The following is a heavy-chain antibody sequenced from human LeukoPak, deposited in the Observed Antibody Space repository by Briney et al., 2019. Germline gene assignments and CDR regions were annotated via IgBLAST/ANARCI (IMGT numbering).Heavy chain of an antibody. D-gene: IGHD6-13*01. Sequence: SETLSLTCSVSGDSISSYYWAWIRRPPGKGLEWIGYIYTRGTTTYNPSLKSRVTISPDTSKNQISLKLSSVIAADTAVYYCAREAGDWFDPWGQGILVTVSS. CDR2: IYTRGTT. CDR1: GDSISSYY. CDR3: AREAGDWFDP. V-gene: IGHV4-4*08. J-gene: IGHJ5*02.